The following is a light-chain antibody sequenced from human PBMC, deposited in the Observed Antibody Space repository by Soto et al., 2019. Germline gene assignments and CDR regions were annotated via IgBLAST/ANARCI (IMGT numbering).Light chain of an antibody. CDR1: SSDVGGHNY. Sequence: QSALTQVASVSASPGQSITISCTGTSSDVGGHNYVSWYQQHPGNAPKLMIYNVDYRPSGISNPVSGSTSGNTASLTISGLQADDEAYYYCRSYADSSTVVFGGGTKLTVL. V-gene: IGLV2-14*03. CDR3: RSYADSSTVV. CDR2: NVD. J-gene: IGLJ2*01.